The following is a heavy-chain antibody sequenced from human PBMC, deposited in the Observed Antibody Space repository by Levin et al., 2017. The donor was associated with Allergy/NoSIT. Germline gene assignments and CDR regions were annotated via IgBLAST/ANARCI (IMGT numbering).Heavy chain of an antibody. V-gene: IGHV4-30-2*01. CDR2: IYHSGSR. Sequence: SETLSLTCAVFGGSISSGGYSWSWIRQPPGTGLEWIGYIYHSGSRYYNPSLKSRVTISVDRSKNQFSLKLSSVTAADTAVYYCARGGDYYYYMDVWGKGTTVTVSS. CDR1: GGSISSGGYS. CDR3: ARGGDYYYYMDV. D-gene: IGHD3-10*01. J-gene: IGHJ6*03.